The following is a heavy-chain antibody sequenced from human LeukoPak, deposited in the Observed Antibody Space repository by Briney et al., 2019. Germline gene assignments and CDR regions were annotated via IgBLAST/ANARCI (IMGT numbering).Heavy chain of an antibody. D-gene: IGHD6-6*01. CDR2: MYYSGST. CDR1: GYSISSGYY. Sequence: SETLSLTCAVSGYSISSGYYWGWIRQLPGEGLEWIGNMYYSGSTYYNPSLKSRVTMSVDTSKNQFSLRLSSVTFADTAVYYCVRVALTVSSSYNYYYMDVWGKGTTVTVSS. CDR3: VRVALTVSSSYNYYYMDV. J-gene: IGHJ6*03. V-gene: IGHV4-38-2*01.